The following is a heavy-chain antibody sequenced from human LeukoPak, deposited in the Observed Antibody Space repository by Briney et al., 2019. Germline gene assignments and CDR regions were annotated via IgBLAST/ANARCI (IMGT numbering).Heavy chain of an antibody. J-gene: IGHJ4*02. V-gene: IGHV4-59*01. CDR3: ASYDFWSGYSFDY. Sequence: SETLSLTCTVSGASISSYYWSWIRQPPGKGLEWIGYIYYSGSTNYNPSLKSRVTISVDTSKNQFSLKLSSVTAADTAVYYCASYDFWSGYSFDYWGQGTLVTVSS. CDR2: IYYSGST. CDR1: GASISSYY. D-gene: IGHD3-3*01.